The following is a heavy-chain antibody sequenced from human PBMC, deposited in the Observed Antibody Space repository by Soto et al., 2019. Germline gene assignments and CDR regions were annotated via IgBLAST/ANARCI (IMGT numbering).Heavy chain of an antibody. J-gene: IGHJ4*02. Sequence: QVQLVESGGGVVQPGRSLRLSCAASGFTFSSYGMHWVRQAPGTGLEWVAVISYDGSNKYYADSVKGRFTISRDNSKNTLYLQMNSLRAEDTAVYYCAKDPGGGSGWHHFDYWGQGTLVTVSS. CDR3: AKDPGGGSGWHHFDY. V-gene: IGHV3-30*18. CDR2: ISYDGSNK. D-gene: IGHD6-19*01. CDR1: GFTFSSYG.